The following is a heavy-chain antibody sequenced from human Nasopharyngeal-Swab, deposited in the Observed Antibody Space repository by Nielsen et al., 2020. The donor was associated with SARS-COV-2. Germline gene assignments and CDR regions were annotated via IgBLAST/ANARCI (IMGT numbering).Heavy chain of an antibody. CDR1: GFTFSSYW. V-gene: IGHV3-7*01. D-gene: IGHD3-10*01. J-gene: IGHJ4*02. CDR3: AREAGRKYYFDY. CDR2: IKQDGSEK. Sequence: GESLKISCAASGFTFSSYWMSWVRQAPGKGPEWVANIKQDGSEKYYVDSVKGRFTISRDNAKNSLYLQMNSLRAEDTAVYYCAREAGRKYYFDYWGQGTLVTVSS.